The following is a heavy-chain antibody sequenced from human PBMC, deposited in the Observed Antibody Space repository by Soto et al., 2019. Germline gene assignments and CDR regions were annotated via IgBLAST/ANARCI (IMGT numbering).Heavy chain of an antibody. CDR2: IYYSGST. D-gene: IGHD2-2*01. CDR1: GGSISSGGYY. J-gene: IGHJ6*03. CDR3: ARAVDYCSSTSCYGPTMDYYYYMDV. V-gene: IGHV4-31*03. Sequence: SETLSLTCTVSGGSISSGGYYWSWIRQHPGKGLEWIGYIYYSGSTYYNPSLKSRVTISVDTSKNQFSLKLSSVTAADTAVYYCARAVDYCSSTSCYGPTMDYYYYMDVWGKGTTVT.